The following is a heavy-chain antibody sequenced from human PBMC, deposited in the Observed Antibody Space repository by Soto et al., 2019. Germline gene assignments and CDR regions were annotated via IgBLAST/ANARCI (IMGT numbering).Heavy chain of an antibody. Sequence: SETLSLTCVVSGYSISSGYYWGWIRQPPGKGLEWIGNVHHSGITYYNPSLKSRVSISRDTSKNQFSLKLSSVTAADTGIYYCARARITMVREVIKYNMDVWGQGTTVTVSS. J-gene: IGHJ6*02. CDR3: ARARITMVREVIKYNMDV. CDR2: VHHSGIT. V-gene: IGHV4-38-2*01. CDR1: GYSISSGYY. D-gene: IGHD3-10*01.